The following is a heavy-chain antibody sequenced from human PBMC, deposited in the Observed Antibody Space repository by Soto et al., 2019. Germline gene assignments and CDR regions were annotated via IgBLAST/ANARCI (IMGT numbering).Heavy chain of an antibody. CDR1: GFTFSTYA. CDR3: AKDHWGSY. J-gene: IGHJ4*02. CDR2: ASGSGGSA. V-gene: IGHV3-23*01. D-gene: IGHD3-16*01. Sequence: GGSLRLSCAASGFTFSTYAMSWVRQAPGKGLEWVSAASGSGGSAFYADSVKGRFTISRDNSNNTLYLQMTSLRAEDTALYYCAKDHWGSYSGQGTLVTVSS.